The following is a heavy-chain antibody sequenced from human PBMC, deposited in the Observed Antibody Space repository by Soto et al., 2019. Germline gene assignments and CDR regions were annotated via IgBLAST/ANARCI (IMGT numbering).Heavy chain of an antibody. CDR3: ARERHDYYDSSGYYGARGY. CDR2: INAGNGNT. D-gene: IGHD3-22*01. J-gene: IGHJ4*02. V-gene: IGHV1-3*01. CDR1: GYTFTSYA. Sequence: ASVKGSCKASGYTFTSYAVHWVRQAPGQRLEWMGWINAGNGNTKYSQKFQGRVTITRDTSASTAYMELSSLRSEDTAVYYCARERHDYYDSSGYYGARGYWGQGTLVTVSS.